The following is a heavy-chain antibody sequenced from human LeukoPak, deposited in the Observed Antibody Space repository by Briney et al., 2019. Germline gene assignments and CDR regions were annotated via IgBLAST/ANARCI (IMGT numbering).Heavy chain of an antibody. J-gene: IGHJ3*02. D-gene: IGHD3-22*01. CDR3: AKDRVHSSGYYLYDAFDI. V-gene: IGHV3-23*01. CDR2: ISGSGGST. CDR1: RFTFTSYG. Sequence: GTLRLSCAAPRFTFTSYGMSWVRQVRQAPGKGLEWVSTISGSGGSTYYADSVNGRFTISRDNSKNTLYLQMNSLRAEDTAVYYCAKDRVHSSGYYLYDAFDIWGQGTMVTVSS.